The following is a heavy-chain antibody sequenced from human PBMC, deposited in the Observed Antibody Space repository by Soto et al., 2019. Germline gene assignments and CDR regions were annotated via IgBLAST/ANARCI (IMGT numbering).Heavy chain of an antibody. CDR3: ARDTGDGTFDF. D-gene: IGHD7-27*01. Sequence: ASVKVSCKASGYTFSSYAMHWVRQAPGQRLEWMGWINAGYGNTKSSQKFQDRVTISRDTSASTAYMELTSLRSEDTDVHYCARDTGDGTFDFWGQGTLVTVSS. CDR1: GYTFSSYA. V-gene: IGHV1-3*01. J-gene: IGHJ4*02. CDR2: INAGYGNT.